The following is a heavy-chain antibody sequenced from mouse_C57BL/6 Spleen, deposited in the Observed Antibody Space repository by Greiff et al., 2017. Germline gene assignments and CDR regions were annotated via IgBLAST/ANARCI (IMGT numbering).Heavy chain of an antibody. V-gene: IGHV1-64*01. CDR2: IHPNSGST. CDR3: ARPSTEGYFDV. J-gene: IGHJ1*03. CDR1: GYTFTSYW. D-gene: IGHD1-1*01. Sequence: QVQLKQSGAELVKPGASVKLSCKASGYTFTSYWMHWVKQRPGQGLEWIGMIHPNSGSTNYNEKFKSKATLTVDKSSSTAYMQLSSLTSEDSAVYYCARPSTEGYFDVWGTGTTVTVSS.